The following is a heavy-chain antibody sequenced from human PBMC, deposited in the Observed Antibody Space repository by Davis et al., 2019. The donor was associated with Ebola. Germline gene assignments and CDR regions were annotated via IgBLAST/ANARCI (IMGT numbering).Heavy chain of an antibody. CDR3: ARGQEVTLDY. V-gene: IGHV4-59*01. CDR1: GGSISSYY. Sequence: PSETLSLTCTVSGGSISSYYWSWIRQPPGKGLEWIGYIYYSGSTNYNPALKSRVTISVDTSKNQFSLKLSSVTAADTAVYYCARGQEVTLDYWGQGTLVTVSS. D-gene: IGHD4-23*01. J-gene: IGHJ4*02. CDR2: IYYSGST.